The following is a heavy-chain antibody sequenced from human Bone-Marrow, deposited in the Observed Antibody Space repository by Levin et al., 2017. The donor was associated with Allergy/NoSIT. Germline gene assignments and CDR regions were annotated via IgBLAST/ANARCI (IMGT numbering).Heavy chain of an antibody. CDR1: GYTFTGYY. CDR3: ARVAASVGYSSSIPVPYDF. V-gene: IGHV1-2*06. J-gene: IGHJ4*02. CDR2: INPNNGGT. D-gene: IGHD6-13*01. Sequence: GESLKISCKTSGYTFTGYYMHWVRQAPGQRLEWMGRINPNNGGTNYAQKFQGRVTMTRDTSISTAYMELSRLTSDDTAVYYCARVAASVGYSSSIPVPYDFWGQGTLVTVSS.